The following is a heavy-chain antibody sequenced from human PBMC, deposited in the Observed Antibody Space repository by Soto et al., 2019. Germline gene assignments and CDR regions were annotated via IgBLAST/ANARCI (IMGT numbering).Heavy chain of an antibody. CDR3: AAGSTTVVTL. D-gene: IGHD4-17*01. V-gene: IGHV4-59*01. J-gene: IGHJ4*02. Sequence: PSETLSLTCTVSGGSISIYYWSWIRQPPGKGLEWIGYIYYSGSTNYNPSLKSRVTISVDTSKNQFSLKLSSVTAADTAVYYCAAGSTTVVTLWGQGTLVTVSS. CDR2: IYYSGST. CDR1: GGSISIYY.